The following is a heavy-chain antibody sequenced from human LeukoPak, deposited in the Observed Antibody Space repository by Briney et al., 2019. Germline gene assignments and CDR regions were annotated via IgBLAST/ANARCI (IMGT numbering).Heavy chain of an antibody. J-gene: IGHJ4*02. CDR3: ARGVIVVADTPFDY. CDR1: GFTFSNAW. Sequence: RPGGSLRLSCAASGFTFSNAWMNWVRQAPGKGLEWVSGINWNGGSTGYADSVKGRFTISRDNAKNSLYLQMNSLRAEDTALYYCARGVIVVADTPFDYWGQGTLVTVSS. CDR2: INWNGGST. V-gene: IGHV3-20*04. D-gene: IGHD3-22*01.